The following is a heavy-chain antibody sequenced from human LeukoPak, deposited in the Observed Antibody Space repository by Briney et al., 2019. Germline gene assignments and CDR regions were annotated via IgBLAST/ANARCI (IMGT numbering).Heavy chain of an antibody. CDR2: ISWNSGSI. CDR3: AKVSEGYYYYYGMDV. J-gene: IGHJ6*02. V-gene: IGHV3-9*01. Sequence: PGGSLRLSCAASGFTFDDYAMHWVRQAPGKGLEWVSGISWNSGSIGYADSVKGRFTISRDNAKNSLYLQMNSLRAEDTALYYCAKVSEGYYYYYGMDVWGQGTTVTVSS. CDR1: GFTFDDYA.